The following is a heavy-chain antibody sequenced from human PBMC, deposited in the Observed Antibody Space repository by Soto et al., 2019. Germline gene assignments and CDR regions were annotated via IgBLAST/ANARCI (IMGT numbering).Heavy chain of an antibody. CDR1: GFTFSNYA. CDR2: ISGSGGST. CDR3: AKELKYYYDSSGYYYY. J-gene: IGHJ4*02. D-gene: IGHD3-22*01. Sequence: GGSLRLSCAASGFTFSNYAMSWVRLAPGKGLEWVSAISGSGGSTYYADSVKGRFTISRDNSKNTLYLQMISLRAEDTAVYYCAKELKYYYDSSGYYYYWGQGTLVTVSS. V-gene: IGHV3-23*01.